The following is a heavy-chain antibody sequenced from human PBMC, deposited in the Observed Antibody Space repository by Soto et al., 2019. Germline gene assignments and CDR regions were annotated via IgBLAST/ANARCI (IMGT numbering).Heavy chain of an antibody. CDR2: IIPIFGTP. D-gene: IGHD5-18*01. CDR3: ARSEYTDINFYAMDV. J-gene: IGHJ6*02. V-gene: IGHV1-69*06. Sequence: QVQLVQSGAEVKKPGSSVKVSCKASGGTFNNYAISWVRQAPGQGLEWLGGIIPIFGTPQYAQRFQGRVTITADKSTDTVYLELRSDDAAVYYCARSEYTDINFYAMDVWGQGTTVTVSS. CDR1: GGTFNNYA.